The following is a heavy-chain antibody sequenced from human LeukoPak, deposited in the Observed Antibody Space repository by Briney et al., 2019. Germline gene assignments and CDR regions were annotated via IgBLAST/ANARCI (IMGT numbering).Heavy chain of an antibody. CDR3: ASGGSYFDY. CDR2: IRYDGSNK. V-gene: IGHV3-30*02. D-gene: IGHD1-26*01. CDR1: GFTSSNHG. Sequence: GGSLRLSCTASGFTSSNHGMHWVRQAPGKGLEWVTFIRYDGSNKDYADSVKGRFTISRDNSNNTLYLQMNSLRAEDTAVYYCASGGSYFDYWGQGTLVTVSS. J-gene: IGHJ4*02.